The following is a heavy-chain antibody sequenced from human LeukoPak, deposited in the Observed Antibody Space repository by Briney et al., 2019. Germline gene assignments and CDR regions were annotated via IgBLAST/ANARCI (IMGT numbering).Heavy chain of an antibody. V-gene: IGHV3-23*01. J-gene: IGHJ4*02. Sequence: GGSLRLSCAASGFTFSNYGMSWVRQAPGKGLEWVSTISGRDTNTYYADSVKGRFTISRDNSKNTLYLQMNSLRAEDTAIYYCAKLSDYSTNGNYLDSWGQGTPVTFSS. CDR2: ISGRDTNT. CDR3: AKLSDYSTNGNYLDS. D-gene: IGHD4-11*01. CDR1: GFTFSNYG.